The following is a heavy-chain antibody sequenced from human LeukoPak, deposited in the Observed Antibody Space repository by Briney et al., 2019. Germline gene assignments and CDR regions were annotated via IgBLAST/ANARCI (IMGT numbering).Heavy chain of an antibody. CDR1: GFSFRHYG. V-gene: IGHV3-30*03. D-gene: IGHD3-10*01. Sequence: GGSLRLSCAASGFSFRHYGMHWVRQAPGKGLEWVAVIAYDGSSIYSADSVRGRFTISRDNSKNTLYLQMNSLRAEDTAVYYCARFSYGSGGDAFDIWGQGTMVTVSS. CDR2: IAYDGSSI. J-gene: IGHJ3*02. CDR3: ARFSYGSGGDAFDI.